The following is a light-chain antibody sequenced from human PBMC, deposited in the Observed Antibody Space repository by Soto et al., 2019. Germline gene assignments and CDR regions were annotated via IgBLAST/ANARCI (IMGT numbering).Light chain of an antibody. CDR2: SAS. CDR1: QSVSAW. CDR3: QQYESYPLT. J-gene: IGKJ4*01. V-gene: IGKV1-5*03. Sequence: DILLTQSPSTLSASVGDRVTITCRASQSVSAWLAWYQQKPGQAPELLIYSASTVETGVPSRFSGSGSETEFTLTISSLRPDDFATYYCQQYESYPLTFGGGTRMEIK.